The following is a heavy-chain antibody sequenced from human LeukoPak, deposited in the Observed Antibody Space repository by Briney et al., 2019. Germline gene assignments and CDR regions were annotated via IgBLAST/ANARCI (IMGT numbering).Heavy chain of an antibody. CDR3: ASDRGYYDDTNYSLDY. CDR2: ISGSGGTT. Sequence: HPGGSLTLSCAPSGLTFSSYWMQWVPHAPGGGPVWVSFISGSGGTTYYADSVKGRFTISRDNSKNTLYLRMNSLRAEDTAIYYCASDRGYYDDTNYSLDYWGQGTLVIVSS. CDR1: GLTFSSYW. D-gene: IGHD3-22*01. V-gene: IGHV3-23*01. J-gene: IGHJ4*02.